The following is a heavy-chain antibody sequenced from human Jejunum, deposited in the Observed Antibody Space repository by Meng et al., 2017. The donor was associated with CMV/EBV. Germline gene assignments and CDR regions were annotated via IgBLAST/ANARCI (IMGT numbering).Heavy chain of an antibody. CDR3: GAGSGFDF. CDR2: MRGNAKTR. CDR1: GLTFEIYE. Sequence: SCVASGLTFEIYERNWVRQAPRKGRGWISYMRGNAKTRLNTDSVKGRFTISRDNAKTSVYLQMNSLRVEDTATYYCGAGSGFDFWGQGTLVTVSS. D-gene: IGHD1-26*01. J-gene: IGHJ4*02. V-gene: IGHV3-48*03.